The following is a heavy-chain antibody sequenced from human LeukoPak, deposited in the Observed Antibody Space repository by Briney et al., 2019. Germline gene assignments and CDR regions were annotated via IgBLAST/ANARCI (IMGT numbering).Heavy chain of an antibody. Sequence: GGSLRLSCAASGFTFSNYAMNWVRQVPGKGLEWVSGINWNGASTGYGDSVKGRFTISRDNAKNSLYLQMNSLRAEDTALYYCAGGDRNGWYFDYWGQGILVTVSS. CDR1: GFTFSNYA. V-gene: IGHV3-20*04. CDR2: INWNGAST. CDR3: AGGDRNGWYFDY. J-gene: IGHJ4*02. D-gene: IGHD6-19*01.